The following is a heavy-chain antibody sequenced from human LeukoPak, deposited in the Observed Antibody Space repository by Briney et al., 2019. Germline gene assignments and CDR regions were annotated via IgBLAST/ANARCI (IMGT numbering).Heavy chain of an antibody. J-gene: IGHJ4*02. Sequence: RASVNVSYKPSGYTFTGYYMHWVRQAPAQGLEWMGWINPNNGGTNYAQKFQGRVTMALDTSISTGYMELSRLRSDDTAIYFWARVDGGEWYYFDYWGQGTLATVFS. CDR1: GYTFTGYY. V-gene: IGHV1-2*02. CDR2: INPNNGGT. CDR3: ARVDGGEWYYFDY. D-gene: IGHD2-8*02.